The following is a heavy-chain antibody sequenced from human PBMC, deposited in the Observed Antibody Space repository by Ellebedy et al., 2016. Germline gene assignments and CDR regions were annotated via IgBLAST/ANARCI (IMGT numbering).Heavy chain of an antibody. CDR1: GFTFSSYA. J-gene: IGHJ4*02. D-gene: IGHD3-22*01. CDR3: AFTYDSSGYEYFDY. V-gene: IGHV3-23*01. Sequence: GESLKISXAASGFTFSSYAMSWVRQAPGKGLEWVSAISGSGGSTYYADSVKGRFTISRDNSKNTLYLQMNSLRAEDTAVYYCAFTYDSSGYEYFDYWGQGTLVTVSS. CDR2: ISGSGGST.